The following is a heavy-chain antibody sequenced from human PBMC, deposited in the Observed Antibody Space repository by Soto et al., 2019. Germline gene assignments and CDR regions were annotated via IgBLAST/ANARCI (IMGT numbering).Heavy chain of an antibody. V-gene: IGHV3-33*01. CDR1: GFTFNSYG. D-gene: IGHD6-13*01. Sequence: QVQLVESGGGVVQPGRSLRLSCAASGFTFNSYGMHWVRQAPGKGLEWLAVIWYDGSNIHYADSVKGRFTISRDNSKNTLYVQMNGLRAEDTAVYYCARDSGYSSWYYFDYWGQGTLVTVSS. CDR3: ARDSGYSSWYYFDY. J-gene: IGHJ4*02. CDR2: IWYDGSNI.